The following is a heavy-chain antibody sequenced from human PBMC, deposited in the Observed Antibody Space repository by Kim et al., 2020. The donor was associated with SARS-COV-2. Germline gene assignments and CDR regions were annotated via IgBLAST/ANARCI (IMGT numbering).Heavy chain of an antibody. Sequence: GGSLRLSCAASGFTFSSYSMNWVRQAPGKGLEWVSSISSSSSYIYYADSVKGRFTISRDNAKNSLYLQMNSLRAEDTAVYYCARTPEYNWNYDYYYYYGMDGWGQGTTVTVSS. CDR1: GFTFSSYS. CDR3: ARTPEYNWNYDYYYYYGMDG. V-gene: IGHV3-21*01. D-gene: IGHD1-7*01. J-gene: IGHJ6*02. CDR2: ISSSSSYI.